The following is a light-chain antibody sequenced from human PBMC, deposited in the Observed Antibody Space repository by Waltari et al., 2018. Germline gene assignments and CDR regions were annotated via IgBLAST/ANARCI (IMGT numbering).Light chain of an antibody. CDR1: FSDVGDYDY. V-gene: IGLV2-14*03. Sequence: QSALPQPASVSGSPGQSIPSPCTGAFSDVGDYDYVSWYQQLPGRAPKLLIYDVSHRPSGVSDRLSGSKSGNTASLTISGLQPEDEADYYCSSYTTRGTWVFGGGTKLTVL. CDR3: SSYTTRGTWV. CDR2: DVS. J-gene: IGLJ3*02.